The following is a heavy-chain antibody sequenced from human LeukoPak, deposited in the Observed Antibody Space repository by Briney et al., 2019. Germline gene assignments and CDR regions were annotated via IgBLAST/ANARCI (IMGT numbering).Heavy chain of an antibody. Sequence: SETLSLTCTVSGGSISSYYWSWIRQPPGKGLEWIGHIYSSGSTNYNPSLKSRVTILVDTSKSQFSLKLSSVTAADTAVYYCAWGRAYYDSTGYYYWGQGTLVTVSS. CDR3: AWGRAYYDSTGYYY. CDR1: GGSISSYY. CDR2: IYSSGST. J-gene: IGHJ4*02. V-gene: IGHV4-59*01. D-gene: IGHD3-22*01.